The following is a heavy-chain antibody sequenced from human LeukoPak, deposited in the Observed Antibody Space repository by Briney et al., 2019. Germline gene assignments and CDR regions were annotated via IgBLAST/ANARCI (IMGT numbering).Heavy chain of an antibody. D-gene: IGHD3-22*01. CDR2: IIPIFGTA. CDR1: GGTFSSYA. J-gene: IGHJ3*02. V-gene: IGHV1-69*05. CDR3: SRDVITMIEPGAFDI. Sequence: GASVKLSCKASGGTFSSYAISWVRQAPGQGLEWMVRIIPIFGTANYAQKFQGRVTITTDESTSTAYMELSSLRAEDTAVYYCSRDVITMIEPGAFDIWGQGTMVTVSS.